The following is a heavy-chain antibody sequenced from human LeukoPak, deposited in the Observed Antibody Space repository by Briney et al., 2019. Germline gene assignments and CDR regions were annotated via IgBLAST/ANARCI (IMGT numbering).Heavy chain of an antibody. CDR3: AKDDGITMIVVVIPPALDY. J-gene: IGHJ4*02. CDR1: GFTLGTYD. D-gene: IGHD3-22*01. CDR2: ISRSGGST. Sequence: PGGSLRLSCAASGFTLGTYDMYWVRQAPGKGLECVSSISRSGGSTYYADSVKGRFTISRDNSKNTLYLQMSSLRADDTAVYYCAKDDGITMIVVVIPPALDYWGQGTLVTVSS. V-gene: IGHV3-23*01.